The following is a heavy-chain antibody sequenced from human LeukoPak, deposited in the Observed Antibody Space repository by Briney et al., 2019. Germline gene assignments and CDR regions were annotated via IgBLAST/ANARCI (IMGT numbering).Heavy chain of an antibody. CDR2: IYPGDSDI. CDR3: ARCPFKDAFDI. J-gene: IGHJ3*02. V-gene: IGHV5-51*01. CDR1: GYSFTSYW. Sequence: GECLQISCKGSGYSFTSYWIGWVRQMPGKGLEWMGIIYPGDSDIRYSSSFQGQVTISADKSISTAYLQWSSLKASDTAMYYCARCPFKDAFDIWGQGTMVTVSS.